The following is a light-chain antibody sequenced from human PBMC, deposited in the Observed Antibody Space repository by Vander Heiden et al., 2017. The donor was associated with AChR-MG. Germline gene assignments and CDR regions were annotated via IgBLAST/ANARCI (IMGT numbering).Light chain of an antibody. CDR3: QQRSNWPPYT. V-gene: IGKV3-11*01. J-gene: IGKJ2*01. Sequence: EIVLTQSPATLYLSPRERATPSCRASQSVSSYLAWYQQKPGQAPRLLIYDASNRATGTPARFSGSGSVTDCTLTISSLEPEDFAVYYCQQRSNWPPYTFGEGTKLEIK. CDR2: DAS. CDR1: QSVSSY.